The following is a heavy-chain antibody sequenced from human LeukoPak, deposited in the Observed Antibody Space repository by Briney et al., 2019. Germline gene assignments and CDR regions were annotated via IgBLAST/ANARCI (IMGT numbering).Heavy chain of an antibody. CDR2: ISSNSGSI. V-gene: IGHV3-9*03. CDR3: AKGSPKGDFWSGYLYYFDY. D-gene: IGHD3-3*01. J-gene: IGHJ4*02. Sequence: PGGSLRLSCAASGFTFDDYAMHWVRQAPGKGLEWVSGISSNSGSIGYADSVKGRFTISRDNAKNSLYLQMNSLRAEDMALYYCAKGSPKGDFWSGYLYYFDYWGQGTLVPVSS. CDR1: GFTFDDYA.